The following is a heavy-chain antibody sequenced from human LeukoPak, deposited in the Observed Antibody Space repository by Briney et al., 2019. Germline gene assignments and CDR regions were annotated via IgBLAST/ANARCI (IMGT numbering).Heavy chain of an antibody. D-gene: IGHD5-12*01. V-gene: IGHV3-74*01. CDR1: GFIFSDYW. Sequence: GGSLRLSCAASGFIFSDYWMHWVRQAPGKGRVWVSQIHSDGSITGYADSVKDRFTISRDNAKNTLYLQMNSLRAEDTAVFYCARGGVVAATDYWGQGTLVTVSS. CDR3: ARGGVVAATDY. J-gene: IGHJ4*02. CDR2: IHSDGSIT.